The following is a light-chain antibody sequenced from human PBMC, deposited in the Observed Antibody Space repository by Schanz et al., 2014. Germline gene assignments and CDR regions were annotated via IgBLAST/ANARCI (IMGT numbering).Light chain of an antibody. Sequence: QLVLTQSPSASASLGASVKLTCTLSSGHSSYAIAWHQQQPEKGPRYLMKVNSDGSHSKGDGIPDRFSGSSSGAERYLAISSLQSEDEAYYYCQTWGSGSVVFGGGTKLTVL. J-gene: IGLJ2*01. CDR3: QTWGSGSVV. V-gene: IGLV4-69*01. CDR1: SGHSSYA. CDR2: VNSDGSH.